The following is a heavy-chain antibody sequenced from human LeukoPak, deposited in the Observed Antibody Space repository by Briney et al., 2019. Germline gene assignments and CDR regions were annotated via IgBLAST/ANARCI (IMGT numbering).Heavy chain of an antibody. J-gene: IGHJ4*02. V-gene: IGHV3-64*01. CDR3: ARDFRYGSGFDY. Sequence: PGGSLRLSCVVSGFAFSSYALHWVRQAPGKGLRYASGIGNGGSIDYANSVKGRFTISRDNSKNTLYLQMGSLRPEDMAVYYCARDFRYGSGFDYWGQGTLVTVSS. CDR1: GFAFSSYA. D-gene: IGHD5-18*01. CDR2: IGNGGSI.